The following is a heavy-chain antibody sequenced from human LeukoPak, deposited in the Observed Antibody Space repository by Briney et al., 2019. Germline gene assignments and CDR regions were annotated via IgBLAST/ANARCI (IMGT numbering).Heavy chain of an antibody. CDR1: GYTFTSYA. CDR3: ARGPAASHRNWFDP. J-gene: IGHJ5*02. D-gene: IGHD2-15*01. V-gene: IGHV7-4-1*02. CDR2: INTNTGNP. Sequence: ASVKVSCKASGYTFTSYAMNWVRQAPGQGLEWMGWINTNTGNPTYAQGFTGRFVFSLDTSVSTAYLQISSLKAEDTAVYYCARGPAASHRNWFDPWGQGTLVTVSS.